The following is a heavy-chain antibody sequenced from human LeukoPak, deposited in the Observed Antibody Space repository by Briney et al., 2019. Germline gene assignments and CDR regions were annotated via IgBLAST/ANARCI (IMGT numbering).Heavy chain of an antibody. V-gene: IGHV1-2*02. CDR2: INPNSGGT. D-gene: IGHD2-15*01. Sequence: ASVKVSCKASGYTFTGYYMHWVRQAPGQGLEWMGWINPNSGGTNYAQKFQGRVTMTRDTSISTAYMELSRLRSDDTAVYYCARDLVVVVAATVQHNWFDPWGQGTLVTVSS. CDR3: ARDLVVVVAATVQHNWFDP. J-gene: IGHJ5*02. CDR1: GYTFTGYY.